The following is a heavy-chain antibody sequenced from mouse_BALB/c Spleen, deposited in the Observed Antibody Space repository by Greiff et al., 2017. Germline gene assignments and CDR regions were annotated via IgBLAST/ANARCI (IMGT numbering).Heavy chain of an antibody. J-gene: IGHJ4*01. Sequence: QVQLKESGPGLVAPSQSLSITCTVSGFSLTSYGVHWVRQPPGKGLEWLGVIWSGGSTDYNAAFISRLSISKDNSKSQVFFKMNSLQANDTAIYYCAREDGYLYYYAMDYWGQGTSVTVSS. V-gene: IGHV2-2*02. CDR2: IWSGGST. D-gene: IGHD2-3*01. CDR3: AREDGYLYYYAMDY. CDR1: GFSLTSYG.